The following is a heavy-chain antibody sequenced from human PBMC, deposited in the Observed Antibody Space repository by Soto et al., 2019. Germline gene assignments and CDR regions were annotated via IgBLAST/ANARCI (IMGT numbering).Heavy chain of an antibody. D-gene: IGHD5-12*01. Sequence: QITLKESGPTLVKPTQTLTLTCTFSGFSLSTTRVAVGWIRQPPGKALEWLALIYWDDDKRYSPFLKSRLTIAHHTSPNQVVLTKTTIYPVDTATYYCAHIVVAVSVYYSDYWCQGTLVTVSS. V-gene: IGHV2-5*02. J-gene: IGHJ4*02. CDR3: AHIVVAVSVYYSDY. CDR1: GFSLSTTRVA. CDR2: IYWDDDK.